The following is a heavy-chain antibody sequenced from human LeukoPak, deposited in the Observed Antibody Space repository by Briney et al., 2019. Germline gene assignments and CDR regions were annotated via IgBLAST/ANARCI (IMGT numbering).Heavy chain of an antibody. CDR1: GYSFTSYW. V-gene: IGHV5-51*01. CDR3: ARVAAGGPYYYYYMDV. Sequence: GESLKISCKGSGYSFTSYWIGWVRQMPGKGLEWMGIIYPGYSNTRYSPSFQGQVTISADKSISTAYLQWSSLKASDTAMYYCARVAAGGPYYYYYMDVWGKGTTVTVSS. D-gene: IGHD6-13*01. J-gene: IGHJ6*03. CDR2: IYPGYSNT.